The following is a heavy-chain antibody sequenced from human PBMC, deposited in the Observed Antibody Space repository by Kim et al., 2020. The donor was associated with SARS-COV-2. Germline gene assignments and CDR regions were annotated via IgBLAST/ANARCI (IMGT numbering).Heavy chain of an antibody. J-gene: IGHJ4*02. CDR3: ARGRGIAAAGFKD. V-gene: IGHV1-69*01. Sequence: YAQKFQGRVTITADESTSTAYMELSSLRSEDTAVYYCARGRGIAAAGFKDWGQGTLVTVSS. D-gene: IGHD6-13*01.